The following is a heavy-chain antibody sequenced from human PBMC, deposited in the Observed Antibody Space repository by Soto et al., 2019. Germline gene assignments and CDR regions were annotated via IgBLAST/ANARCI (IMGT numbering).Heavy chain of an antibody. CDR3: AKDDETHMITFGGSWDY. CDR1: GFTFDDYA. V-gene: IGHV3-9*01. D-gene: IGHD3-16*01. J-gene: IGHJ4*02. Sequence: GGSLRLSCAASGFTFDDYAMHWVRQAPGKGLEWVSGISWNSGSIGYADSVKGRFTISRDNAKNSLYLQMNSLRAEDTALYYCAKDDETHMITFGGSWDYWGQGTLVTVSS. CDR2: ISWNSGSI.